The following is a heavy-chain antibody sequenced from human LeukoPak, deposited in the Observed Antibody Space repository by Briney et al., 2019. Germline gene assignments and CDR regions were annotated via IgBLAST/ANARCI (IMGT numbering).Heavy chain of an antibody. CDR1: GFTFSDYY. J-gene: IGHJ6*03. Sequence: GGSLRLSCAASGFTFSDYYMSWIRQAPGKGLEWVSYISSSGSTIYYADSVKGRFTIFRDNARDSLYLQMSSLKAEDTAVYYCARLERSIAVVLTPLGYKEIKYYYYMDVWGRGTTVIVSS. V-gene: IGHV3-11*01. CDR2: ISSSGSTI. D-gene: IGHD2-2*01. CDR3: ARLERSIAVVLTPLGYKEIKYYYYMDV.